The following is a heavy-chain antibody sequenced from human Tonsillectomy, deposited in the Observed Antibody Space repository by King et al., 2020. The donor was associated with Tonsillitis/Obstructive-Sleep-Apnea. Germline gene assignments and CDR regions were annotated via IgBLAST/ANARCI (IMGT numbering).Heavy chain of an antibody. V-gene: IGHV3-9*01. CDR2: ISWNSGGI. J-gene: IGHJ3*02. D-gene: IGHD6-13*01. CDR1: GFTFDDYA. CDR3: AKDLIIAETGTPGDAFDI. Sequence: VQLVESGGGLVQPGRSLRLSCAASGFTFDDYAMYWVRQAPGKGLEWVSGISWNSGGIAYADSVKGRFTISRDNAKNSLYLQMNSLRPEDTALYYCAKDLIIAETGTPGDAFDIWGQGTMVTVSS.